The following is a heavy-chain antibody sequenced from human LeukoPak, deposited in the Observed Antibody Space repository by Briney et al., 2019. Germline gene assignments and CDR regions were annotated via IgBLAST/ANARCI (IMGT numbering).Heavy chain of an antibody. Sequence: PSETRSLTCAVYGGSFSGYYWSWIRQPPGKGLEWIGEINHSGSTNYNPSLKSRVTISVDTSKNQFSLKLSPVTAADTAVYYCAILYGSGRYFDYWGQGTLVTVSS. J-gene: IGHJ4*02. CDR2: INHSGST. V-gene: IGHV4-34*01. D-gene: IGHD3-10*01. CDR1: GGSFSGYY. CDR3: AILYGSGRYFDY.